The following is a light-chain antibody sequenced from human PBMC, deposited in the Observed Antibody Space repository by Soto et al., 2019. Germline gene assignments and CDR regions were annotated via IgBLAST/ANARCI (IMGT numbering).Light chain of an antibody. J-gene: IGKJ1*01. V-gene: IGKV1-17*01. CDR3: LQHNSYPRT. Sequence: DIQMTQSPSTVSASVGDSVTITCRASQGIGNDLGWYQQKPGKAPKRLIYLTYSLQTGVPSRFSGSGSGTEFSLTISSLQPEDSATYFCLQHNSYPRTFGQGTKVDIK. CDR2: LTY. CDR1: QGIGND.